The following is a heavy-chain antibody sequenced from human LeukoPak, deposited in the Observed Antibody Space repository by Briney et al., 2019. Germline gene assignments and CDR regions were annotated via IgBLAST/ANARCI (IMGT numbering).Heavy chain of an antibody. CDR1: GFSFSYSW. V-gene: IGHV3-7*01. CDR3: ARAASSTRPYYFDY. Sequence: GGSLRLSCAASGFSFSYSWMTWVRQAPGKGLEWVASTKQDGSEKYYVDSVKGRFTISRDNAKNSLSLQMNGLRAEDTAVYYCARAASSTRPYYFDYWAQGTLVTVSS. D-gene: IGHD3-10*01. J-gene: IGHJ4*02. CDR2: TKQDGSEK.